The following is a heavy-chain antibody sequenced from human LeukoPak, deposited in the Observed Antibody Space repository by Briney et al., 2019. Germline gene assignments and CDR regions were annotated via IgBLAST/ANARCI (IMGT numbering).Heavy chain of an antibody. CDR3: ARGWDPGNYFDY. Sequence: SETLSLTCTVSGGSISSYYWSWIRQPPGKGLEWIGYIYYSGSTNYNPSLKSRVTISVDTSKNQFSLKLSSVTAADTAVYYCARGWDPGNYFDYWGQGTLVTVSS. CDR2: IYYSGST. J-gene: IGHJ4*02. D-gene: IGHD1-26*01. V-gene: IGHV4-59*01. CDR1: GGSISSYY.